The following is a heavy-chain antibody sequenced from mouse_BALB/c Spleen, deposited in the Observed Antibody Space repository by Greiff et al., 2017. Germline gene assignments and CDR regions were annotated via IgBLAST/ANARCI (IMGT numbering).Heavy chain of an antibody. J-gene: IGHJ4*01. Sequence: EVKLLESGAEFVKPGASVKLSCTASGFNIKDIYMHWVKQRPEQGLEWIGRIDPANGNIKYDPKFQGKVTITADTSSNTDYLQLSSLTSEDTAVYYCARKSGGNHAMDYWGQGTSVTVSS. CDR1: GFNIKDIY. CDR2: IDPANGNI. D-gene: IGHD2-1*01. CDR3: ARKSGGNHAMDY. V-gene: IGHV14-3*02.